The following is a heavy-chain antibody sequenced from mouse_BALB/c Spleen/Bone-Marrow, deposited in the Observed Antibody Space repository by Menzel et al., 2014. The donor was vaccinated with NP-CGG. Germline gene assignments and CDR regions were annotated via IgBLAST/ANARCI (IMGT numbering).Heavy chain of an antibody. Sequence: VKLQESGAELVRPGASVKLSCKASGYTFTSYWINWVKQRPGQGLEWIGNIYPSDSYTNYNQKFKDKATLTVDKSSSTAYMQLSSPTSEDSAVYYCTRSEYYFDYWGQGTTLTVSS. CDR3: TRSEYYFDY. V-gene: IGHV1-69*02. CDR2: IYPSDSYT. CDR1: GYTFTSYW. J-gene: IGHJ2*01.